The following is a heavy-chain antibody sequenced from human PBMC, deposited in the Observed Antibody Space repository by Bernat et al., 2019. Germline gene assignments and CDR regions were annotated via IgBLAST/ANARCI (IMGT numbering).Heavy chain of an antibody. Sequence: QVQLQESGPGLVKPSETLSLTCTVSGGSISSYYWSWIRQPPGKGLEWIGYIYYSGSTNYNPSLKSRVTISVDTSKNQFSLKLSSVTAADTAVYYCARSYYGSGSYYSYYYYGMDVWGQGTTVTVSS. CDR3: ARSYYGSGSYYSYYYYGMDV. V-gene: IGHV4-59*01. CDR2: IYYSGST. J-gene: IGHJ6*02. CDR1: GGSISSYY. D-gene: IGHD3-10*01.